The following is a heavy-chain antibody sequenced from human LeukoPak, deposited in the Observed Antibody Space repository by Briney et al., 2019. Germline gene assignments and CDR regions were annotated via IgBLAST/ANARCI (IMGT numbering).Heavy chain of an antibody. Sequence: GSSVKVSCKASGGTFSSYAISWVRQAPGQGLEWMGGIIPIFGTANYAQKFQGRVTITADESTSTAYMELSSLRSDDTAVYYCARCPLPLWFGELGQGSSCFGFDYWGQGTLVTVSS. CDR2: IIPIFGTA. D-gene: IGHD3-10*01. J-gene: IGHJ4*02. CDR3: ARCPLPLWFGELGQGSSCFGFDY. CDR1: GGTFSSYA. V-gene: IGHV1-69*01.